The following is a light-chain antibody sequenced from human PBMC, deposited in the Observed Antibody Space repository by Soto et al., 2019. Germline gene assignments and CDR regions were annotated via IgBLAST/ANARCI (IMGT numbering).Light chain of an antibody. CDR3: CSFAAGNTYA. CDR1: SSDVGTYNL. CDR2: EGG. V-gene: IGLV2-23*01. J-gene: IGLJ1*01. Sequence: QSVLTQPASVSRSPGQSIALSCTGTSSDVGTYNLVSWYQQHPGKAPKLLISEGGKRPSGVSDRFSGSKSGNTASLTISGLQAEDEADYYCCSFAAGNTYAFGTGTKVTVL.